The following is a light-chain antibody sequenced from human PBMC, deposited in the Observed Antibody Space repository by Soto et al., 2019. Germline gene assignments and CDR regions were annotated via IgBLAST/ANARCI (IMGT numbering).Light chain of an antibody. Sequence: EILITESPCTLCVSPGERATLSCRAGQGVTTNFAWYQQKSGQSPRLLIYDVSIRATGVPARFSGTGSETDFTLTISGLQSEDSAVYFCPQYNNWPFSFGQGTLPEIK. CDR1: QGVTTN. CDR3: PQYNNWPFS. CDR2: DVS. J-gene: IGKJ5*01. V-gene: IGKV3-15*01.